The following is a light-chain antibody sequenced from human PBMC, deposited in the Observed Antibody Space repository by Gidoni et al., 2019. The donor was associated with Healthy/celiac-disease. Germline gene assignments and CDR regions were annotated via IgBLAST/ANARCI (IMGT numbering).Light chain of an antibody. CDR3: QQYDNLPLT. Sequence: EIQMTQSPSSLSASVGDRVTITCQASQDISNYLNWYQQKPGKAPKLLIYDASNLETGVPSRFSGSVSGTDFTFTISSLQPEDIATYYCQQYDNLPLTFGGGTKVEIK. CDR2: DAS. V-gene: IGKV1-33*01. J-gene: IGKJ4*01. CDR1: QDISNY.